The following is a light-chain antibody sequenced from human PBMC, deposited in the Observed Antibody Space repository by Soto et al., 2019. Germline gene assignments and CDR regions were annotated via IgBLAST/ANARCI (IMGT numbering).Light chain of an antibody. Sequence: QSALTQPASVSGSPGQSITISCTGTSSDVGGYNYVSWYQQHPGKAPKLMIYDVSNRPSGVSNRFSGSKSGNIASLTISGLQAEDEADYYCSSYTSSSLYVFGTGTKLTVL. CDR1: SSDVGGYNY. CDR2: DVS. V-gene: IGLV2-14*01. J-gene: IGLJ1*01. CDR3: SSYTSSSLYV.